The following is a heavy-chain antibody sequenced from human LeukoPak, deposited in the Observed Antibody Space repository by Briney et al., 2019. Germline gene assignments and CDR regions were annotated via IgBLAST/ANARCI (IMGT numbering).Heavy chain of an antibody. J-gene: IGHJ6*02. CDR3: ARDRNNWNEDYNYYGMDV. V-gene: IGHV3-21*01. Sequence: GGSLRLSCAASGFTFNIYSMNWVRQAPGKGLEWVSSISNSCTYIYDADSVKGRFTISRDNAKKSLYLQMNSLRAEDTAVYYCARDRNNWNEDYNYYGMDVWGQGTTVTVSS. D-gene: IGHD1-1*01. CDR2: ISNSCTYI. CDR1: GFTFNIYS.